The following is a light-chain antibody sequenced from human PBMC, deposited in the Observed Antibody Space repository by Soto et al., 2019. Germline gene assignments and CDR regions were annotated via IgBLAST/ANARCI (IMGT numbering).Light chain of an antibody. V-gene: IGKV1-5*01. Sequence: DIQMTQSPSTLSWSVGDRATITCRASQTISTWLAWYQQKPGKAPKLLIYDASSWESGVPARFSGSGSGTEFTLTISSLQPDDFATYYCHQYNSKPWTFGQGTKVDIK. CDR2: DAS. CDR3: HQYNSKPWT. CDR1: QTISTW. J-gene: IGKJ1*01.